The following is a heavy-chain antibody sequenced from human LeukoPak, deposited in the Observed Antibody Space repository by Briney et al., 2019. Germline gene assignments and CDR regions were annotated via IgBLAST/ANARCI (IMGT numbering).Heavy chain of an antibody. CDR3: ARESYGSGSPVDY. CDR1: GYTFTGYY. J-gene: IGHJ4*02. V-gene: IGHV1-2*02. Sequence: ASVKVSCKASGYTFTGYYMHWLRQAPGQGREWMGWINPNSGGTNYAQKFQGRVTMTRDTSINTAYMERSRLRSDDTAVYYCARESYGSGSPVDYWGQGTLVTVSS. D-gene: IGHD3-10*01. CDR2: INPNSGGT.